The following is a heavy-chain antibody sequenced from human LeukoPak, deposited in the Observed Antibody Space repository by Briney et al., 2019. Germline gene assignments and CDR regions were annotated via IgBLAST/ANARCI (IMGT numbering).Heavy chain of an antibody. CDR3: ARVGYYASGPFSYFDY. CDR1: GFTFSGYA. V-gene: IGHV3-30-3*01. J-gene: IGHJ4*02. CDR2: ISYDGSNE. Sequence: PGRSLRLSCAASGFTFSGYAVHWVRQAPGKGLEWVAVISYDGSNEYYADSVKGRFTISRDNSKNTLYLQMNSLSVEDTAVYYCARVGYYASGPFSYFDYWGQGTLVTVSS. D-gene: IGHD3-10*01.